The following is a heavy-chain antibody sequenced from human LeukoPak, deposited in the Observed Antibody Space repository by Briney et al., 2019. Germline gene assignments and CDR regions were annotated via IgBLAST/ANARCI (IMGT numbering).Heavy chain of an antibody. V-gene: IGHV1-8*01. Sequence: ASVKVSCKASRYTFTSYDINWVRQATGQGLEWMGWMNPNSGNTGYAQKFQGRVTMTRNTSISTAYMELSSLRSEDTAVYYCATAVTTWIGYYYYGMDVWRQGTTVTVSS. D-gene: IGHD4-17*01. CDR3: ATAVTTWIGYYYYGMDV. CDR2: MNPNSGNT. J-gene: IGHJ6*02. CDR1: RYTFTSYD.